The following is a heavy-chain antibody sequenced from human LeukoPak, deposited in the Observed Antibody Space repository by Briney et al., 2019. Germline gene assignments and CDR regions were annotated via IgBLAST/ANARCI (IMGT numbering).Heavy chain of an antibody. CDR3: ARGWFDP. Sequence: PSETLSLTCAVYGEPFNGYYWNWIRQSPGKGLEWIGEIYHSGSTNYNPSLKSRVTISVDKSKNQFSLKLSSVTAADTAVYYCARGWFDPWGQGTLVTVSS. CDR2: IYHSGST. V-gene: IGHV4-34*01. J-gene: IGHJ5*02. CDR1: GEPFNGYY.